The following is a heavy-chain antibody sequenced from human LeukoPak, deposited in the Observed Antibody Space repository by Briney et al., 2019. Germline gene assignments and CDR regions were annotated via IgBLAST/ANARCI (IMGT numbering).Heavy chain of an antibody. CDR1: GFTVSSNY. CDR3: AGEGYCSSTSCSMNFGMDV. V-gene: IGHV3-66*01. Sequence: GGSLRLSCAASGFTVSSNYMSWVRQAPGKGLEWVSVIYSGGSTYYADSVKGRFTISRDNSKNTLYLQMNSLRAEDTAVYYCAGEGYCSSTSCSMNFGMDVWGQGTTVTVSS. J-gene: IGHJ6*02. CDR2: IYSGGST. D-gene: IGHD2-2*01.